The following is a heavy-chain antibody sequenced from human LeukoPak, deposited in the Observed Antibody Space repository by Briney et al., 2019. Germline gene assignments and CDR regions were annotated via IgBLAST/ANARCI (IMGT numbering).Heavy chain of an antibody. CDR1: GESLNSYY. CDR2: IYESGPT. D-gene: IGHD2-15*01. V-gene: IGHV4-34*01. Sequence: SETLSLTCAVYGESLNSYYWSWVRQPPGAGLEWIGEIYESGPTDYNPSLKSRVTISMVPSKQQFSLSLSSVTAADTAVYYCARGAWATRLGSWGLGTPVIVSS. J-gene: IGHJ4*02. CDR3: ARGAWATRLGS.